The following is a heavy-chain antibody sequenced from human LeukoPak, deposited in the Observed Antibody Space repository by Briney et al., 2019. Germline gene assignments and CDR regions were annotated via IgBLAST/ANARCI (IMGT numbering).Heavy chain of an antibody. CDR3: AKDGPNVDTAMVNTDFDY. D-gene: IGHD5-18*01. CDR1: GFTFSSYA. J-gene: IGHJ4*02. Sequence: PGGSLRLSCAASGFTFSSYAMSWVRQAPGKGLEWVSAISGSGGSTYYADSVKGRFTISRDNSKNTLYLQMNSLRAEDTAVYYCAKDGPNVDTAMVNTDFDYWGQGTLVTVSS. V-gene: IGHV3-23*01. CDR2: ISGSGGST.